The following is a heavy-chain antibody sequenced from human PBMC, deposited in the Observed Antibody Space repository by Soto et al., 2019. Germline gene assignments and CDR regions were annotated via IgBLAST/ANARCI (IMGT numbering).Heavy chain of an antibody. CDR1: GFTFSSYA. D-gene: IGHD3-3*01. J-gene: IGHJ5*02. CDR2: ISGSGGST. V-gene: IGHV3-23*01. CDR3: AKETTIFGVVIGNRFDP. Sequence: EVQLLESGGGLVQPGGSLRLSCAASGFTFSSYAMSWVRQAPGKGLEWVSAISGSGGSTYYADSVNGRFTIARDNSKNTLYLQMNSLRAEDTAVYYCAKETTIFGVVIGNRFDPWGQGTLVTVSS.